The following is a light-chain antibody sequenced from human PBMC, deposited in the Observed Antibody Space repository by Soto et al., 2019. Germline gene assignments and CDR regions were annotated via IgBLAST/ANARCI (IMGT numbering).Light chain of an antibody. CDR1: QSISSR. J-gene: IGKJ4*01. Sequence: DSQMTQSPATLSASVGDKVTITCRTSQSISSRLAWDQQKPGKAPKILISKASNLQSGVPSRFSGRGSGTEFTLTISRLQPDDFSAYCCQQYESYPAPFGGGTKVEIK. CDR3: QQYESYPAP. V-gene: IGKV1-5*03. CDR2: KAS.